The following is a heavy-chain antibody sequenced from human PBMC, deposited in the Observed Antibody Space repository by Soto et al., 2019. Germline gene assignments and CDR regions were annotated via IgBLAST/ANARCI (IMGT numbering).Heavy chain of an antibody. J-gene: IGHJ4*02. CDR2: IYSGGST. V-gene: IGHV3-53*01. CDR3: ARVLAARPSVLAYFDY. CDR1: GFTVSSNY. Sequence: HPGGSLRLSCAASGFTVSSNYMSWVRQSPGKGLEWVSVIYSGGSTYYADSVKGRFTISRDNSKNTLYLQMNSLRAEDTAVYYCARVLAARPSVLAYFDYWGQGTLVTVSS. D-gene: IGHD6-6*01.